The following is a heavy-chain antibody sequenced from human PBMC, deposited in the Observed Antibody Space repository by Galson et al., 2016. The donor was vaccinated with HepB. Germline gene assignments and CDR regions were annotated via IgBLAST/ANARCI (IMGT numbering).Heavy chain of an antibody. J-gene: IGHJ4*02. CDR1: GFMFGNYG. CDR3: AKDLVRCGGNCPGYFDY. Sequence: SLRLSCAASGFMFGNYGMHWVRQAPGKGLEWVSGFSSSGDTYYADSVQGRFTISRDNSENALYLEMNGLRAEDMAVYYCAKDLVRCGGNCPGYFDYWGQGTLVTVSS. D-gene: IGHD2-21*02. CDR2: FSSSGDT. V-gene: IGHV3-23*01.